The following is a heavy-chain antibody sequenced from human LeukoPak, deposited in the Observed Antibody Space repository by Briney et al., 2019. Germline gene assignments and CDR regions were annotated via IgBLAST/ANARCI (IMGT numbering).Heavy chain of an antibody. Sequence: GGSLRLSCAASVFTFSSYGMHWVRQAPGKGLEWVAVISYDGSNKYYADSVKGRFTISRDNSKNTLYLQMNSLRAEDTAVYYCARVGKAGNYYYYGMDVWGQGTTVTVSS. J-gene: IGHJ6*02. CDR1: VFTFSSYG. CDR2: ISYDGSNK. CDR3: ARVGKAGNYYYYGMDV. D-gene: IGHD6-19*01. V-gene: IGHV3-30*03.